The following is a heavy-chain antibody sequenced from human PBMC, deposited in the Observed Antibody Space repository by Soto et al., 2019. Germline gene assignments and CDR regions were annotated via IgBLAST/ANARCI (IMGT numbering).Heavy chain of an antibody. D-gene: IGHD6-13*01. Sequence: ASVKVSCKASGYTFTGYYMHWVRQAPGQGLEWMGWINPNSGGTNYAQKFQGWVTMTRDTSISTAYMELSRLRSDDTAVYYCAREGYSSSWYRLCYYGMDVWGQGTTVTVSS. CDR3: AREGYSSSWYRLCYYGMDV. V-gene: IGHV1-2*04. CDR1: GYTFTGYY. CDR2: INPNSGGT. J-gene: IGHJ6*02.